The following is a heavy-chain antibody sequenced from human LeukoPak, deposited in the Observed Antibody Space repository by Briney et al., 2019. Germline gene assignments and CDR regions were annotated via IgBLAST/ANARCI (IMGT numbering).Heavy chain of an antibody. CDR1: GGSFSGYY. CDR3: ARDERY. J-gene: IGHJ4*02. Sequence: SETLSLTCAVYGGSFSGYYWSWIRQPPGKGLEWIGEINHRGSTNYNPSLKSRVTISVDTSKNQFSLKLSSVTAADTAVYYCARDERYWGQGTLVTVSS. CDR2: INHRGST. V-gene: IGHV4-34*01.